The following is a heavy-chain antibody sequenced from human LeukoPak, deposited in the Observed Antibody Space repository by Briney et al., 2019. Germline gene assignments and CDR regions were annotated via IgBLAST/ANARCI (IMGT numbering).Heavy chain of an antibody. J-gene: IGHJ4*02. Sequence: GRSLRLSCAASRFTFSDYPLHWVRQAPGKGLEWVAVISSDGSNKYYADSVKGRFTISRDNSKNTLYLQMNSLRAEDTAVYYCAKQGNYYDSSGNDYWGQGTLVTVSS. D-gene: IGHD3-22*01. CDR1: RFTFSDYP. CDR2: ISSDGSNK. V-gene: IGHV3-30*04. CDR3: AKQGNYYDSSGNDY.